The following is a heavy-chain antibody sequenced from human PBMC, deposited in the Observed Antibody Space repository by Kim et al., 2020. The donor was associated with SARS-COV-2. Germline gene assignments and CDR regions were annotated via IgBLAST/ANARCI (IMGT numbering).Heavy chain of an antibody. Sequence: SETLSLTCAVYGGSFSGYYWSWIRQPPGKGLEWIGEINHSGSTNYNPSLKSRVTISVDTSKNQFSLKLSSVTAADTAVYYCARGSHTRYNWNYESYYYYGMDVWGQGTTVTVSS. V-gene: IGHV4-34*01. J-gene: IGHJ6*02. D-gene: IGHD1-7*01. CDR3: ARGSHTRYNWNYESYYYYGMDV. CDR1: GGSFSGYY. CDR2: INHSGST.